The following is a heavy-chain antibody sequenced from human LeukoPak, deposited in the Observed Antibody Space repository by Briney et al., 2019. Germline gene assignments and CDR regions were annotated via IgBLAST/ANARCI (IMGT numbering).Heavy chain of an antibody. CDR3: AKDILGSYPHRGY. Sequence: ASETLSLTCAVSGGSISSSNWWSWVRQPPGKGLEWIGEIYHSGSTNYNPSLKSRVTISVDKSKNQFSLKLSSVTAADTAVYYCAKDILGSYPHRGYWGQGTLVTVSS. CDR2: IYHSGST. V-gene: IGHV4-4*02. D-gene: IGHD3-16*02. J-gene: IGHJ4*02. CDR1: GGSISSSNW.